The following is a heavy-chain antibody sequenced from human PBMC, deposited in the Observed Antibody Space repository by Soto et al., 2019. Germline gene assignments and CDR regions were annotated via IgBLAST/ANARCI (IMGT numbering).Heavy chain of an antibody. CDR1: GYSFKDHY. CDR2: INPSGEHT. V-gene: IGHV1-46*02. D-gene: IGHD2-15*01. Sequence: ASVKVSCKASGYSFKDHYMHWVRQAPGRGLEWVGIINPSGEHTNYAQQFRGRVAMTRDTSTSTAYMELRSLRSEDTAVYFCARISCKGGSCYFGFDHWGQGTLVTVSS. CDR3: ARISCKGGSCYFGFDH. J-gene: IGHJ4*02.